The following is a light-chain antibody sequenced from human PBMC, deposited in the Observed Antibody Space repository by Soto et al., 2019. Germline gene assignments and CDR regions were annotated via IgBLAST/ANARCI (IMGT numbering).Light chain of an antibody. CDR2: AAS. CDR3: QQSFTTWT. V-gene: IGKV1-39*01. J-gene: IGKJ1*01. CDR1: QSVGNF. Sequence: DIHITHSPSSLSSSVLDIFTITCRASQSVGNFLNWYQQKPGLPPKYLIYAASNLQSGVPSRFSGSGSGTDFTLTISNLQPEDFATYYCQQSFTTWTFGQGTKVDIK.